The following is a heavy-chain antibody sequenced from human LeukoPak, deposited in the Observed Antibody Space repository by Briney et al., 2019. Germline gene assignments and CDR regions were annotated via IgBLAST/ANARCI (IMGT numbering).Heavy chain of an antibody. J-gene: IGHJ6*04. Sequence: GGSLRLSCAASEFTFSSYVMNWVRQAPGKGLEWVSYISSSGSTIYYADSVKGRFTISRDNAKNSLYLQMNSLRAEDTAVYYCAELGITMIGGVWGKGTTVTISS. CDR3: AELGITMIGGV. CDR1: EFTFSSYV. CDR2: ISSSGSTI. V-gene: IGHV3-48*03. D-gene: IGHD3-10*02.